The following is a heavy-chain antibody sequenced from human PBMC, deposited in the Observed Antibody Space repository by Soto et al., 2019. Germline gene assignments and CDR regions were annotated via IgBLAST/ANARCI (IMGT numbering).Heavy chain of an antibody. Sequence: QITLKESGPTLVKPTQTLTLTCTFSGFSLSTSGVGVGWIRQPPGKALEWLALIYWDDDKRYSPSLKSRLTITKDTSKNQVVLTMTNMDPVDTATYYSAHSRGVTYYYDSSGYYFYYYYGMDVWGQGTTVTVSS. CDR3: AHSRGVTYYYDSSGYYFYYYYGMDV. J-gene: IGHJ6*02. CDR1: GFSLSTSGVG. V-gene: IGHV2-5*02. D-gene: IGHD3-22*01. CDR2: IYWDDDK.